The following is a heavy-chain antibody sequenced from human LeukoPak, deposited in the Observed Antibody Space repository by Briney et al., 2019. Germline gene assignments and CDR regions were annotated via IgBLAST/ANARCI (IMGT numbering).Heavy chain of an antibody. Sequence: ASVKVSCKASGYTFTSYDINWVRQATGQGLEWMGWMNPNSGNTGYAQKFQGRVTMTRNTSISTAYMELSSLRSEDTAVYYCARGGTWIQPHTCDYWGQGTLVTVSP. CDR3: ARGGTWIQPHTCDY. V-gene: IGHV1-8*01. D-gene: IGHD5-18*01. J-gene: IGHJ4*02. CDR1: GYTFTSYD. CDR2: MNPNSGNT.